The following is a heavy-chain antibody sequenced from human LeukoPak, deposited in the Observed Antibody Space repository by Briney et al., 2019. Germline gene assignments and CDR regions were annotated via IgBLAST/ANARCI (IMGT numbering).Heavy chain of an antibody. D-gene: IGHD4/OR15-4a*01. CDR3: ERAYGGTLDY. Sequence: SVKVSCKASVGTFSSYAISWVRQAPGQGLEWMGGIIPIFGTANYAQKLQGRGTITADKSTSTAYMELSSLRYEDTAVYYCERAYGGTLDYWGQGTLVTVSS. CDR1: VGTFSSYA. J-gene: IGHJ4*02. CDR2: IIPIFGTA. V-gene: IGHV1-69*06.